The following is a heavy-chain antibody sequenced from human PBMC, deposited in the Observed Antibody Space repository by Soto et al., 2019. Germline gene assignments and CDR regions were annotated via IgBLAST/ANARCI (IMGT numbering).Heavy chain of an antibody. CDR1: GYTFTSYY. D-gene: IGHD5-12*01. CDR3: GRDLGYGQSYYYYGMDV. CDR2: INPSGGST. J-gene: IGHJ6*02. Sequence: ASVKVSCKASGYTFTSYYMHWVRQAPGQGLEWMGIINPSGGSTSYAQKFQGRVTMTRDTSTSTVYMELSSLRSEDTAVYYCGRDLGYGQSYYYYGMDVWGQGTTVTVSS. V-gene: IGHV1-46*01.